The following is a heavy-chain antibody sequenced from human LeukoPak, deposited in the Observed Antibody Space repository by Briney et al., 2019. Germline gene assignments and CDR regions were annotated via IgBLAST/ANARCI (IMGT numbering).Heavy chain of an antibody. CDR1: GFSFGSYA. J-gene: IGHJ4*02. CDR3: AKDRGSGWPQFDY. CDR2: ISGRGGST. V-gene: IGHV3-23*01. Sequence: PGGSLRLSCAASGFSFGSYAMSWVRQAPGKGLGWVSAISGRGGSTYYADSVKGRFTISRDNSKNTLYLQMNSLRAEDTAEYYCAKDRGSGWPQFDYWGQGTLVTVSS. D-gene: IGHD6-19*01.